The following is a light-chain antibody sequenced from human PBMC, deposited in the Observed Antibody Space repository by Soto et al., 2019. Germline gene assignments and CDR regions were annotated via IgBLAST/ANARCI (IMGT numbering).Light chain of an antibody. CDR3: QQYDTYST. Sequence: DIQMTQSPSTLSASEGDRVTITCRAGQSINGWLAWYQQKSGKAPKLLISEASNLDSGVPSRFSGSGSGTEYVLTISSLHPEDFATYYCQQYDTYSTFGGGTRVE. CDR1: QSINGW. V-gene: IGKV1-5*01. CDR2: EAS. J-gene: IGKJ4*01.